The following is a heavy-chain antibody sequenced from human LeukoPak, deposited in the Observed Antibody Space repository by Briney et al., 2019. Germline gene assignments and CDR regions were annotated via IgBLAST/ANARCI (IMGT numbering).Heavy chain of an antibody. D-gene: IGHD3-3*01. V-gene: IGHV3-21*01. J-gene: IGHJ5*02. Sequence: GGFLRLSCAASGFTFSRYTMNWVRQVPGKGLEWVSSISGTSSYRYYAESVKGRFSISRDDATNSVYLQMNSLRVEDTAVYYCARDASPYDSINWFDPWGQGTLVTVPS. CDR3: ARDASPYDSINWFDP. CDR1: GFTFSRYT. CDR2: ISGTSSYR.